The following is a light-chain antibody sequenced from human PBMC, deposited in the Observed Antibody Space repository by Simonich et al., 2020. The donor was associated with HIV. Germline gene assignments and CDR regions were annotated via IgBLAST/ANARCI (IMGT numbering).Light chain of an antibody. Sequence: EIVMTQSPATLSVSPGERATLSCRASQSVSSNLAWYQQKPGQGPRLLIYGASTRATGIPARFSGSGSGTEFTLTISSMQSEDFAVYYCQQYNNWPPYTFGQRTKLEIK. V-gene: IGKV3-15*01. CDR1: QSVSSN. CDR3: QQYNNWPPYT. J-gene: IGKJ2*01. CDR2: GAS.